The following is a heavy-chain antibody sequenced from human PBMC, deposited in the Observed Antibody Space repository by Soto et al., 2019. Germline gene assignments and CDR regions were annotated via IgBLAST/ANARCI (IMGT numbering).Heavy chain of an antibody. V-gene: IGHV1-18*01. J-gene: IGHJ4*02. D-gene: IGHD3-9*01. CDR2: ISAYNGNT. Sequence: ASVKVSCQASGYTFTSYGISWVRQAPGQGLEWMGWISAYNGNTNYAQKLQGRVTMTTDTSTSTAYMELRSLRSDDTAVYYCAREPPYYDILTGYYPSYYFDYWGQGTPVTVSS. CDR1: GYTFTSYG. CDR3: AREPPYYDILTGYYPSYYFDY.